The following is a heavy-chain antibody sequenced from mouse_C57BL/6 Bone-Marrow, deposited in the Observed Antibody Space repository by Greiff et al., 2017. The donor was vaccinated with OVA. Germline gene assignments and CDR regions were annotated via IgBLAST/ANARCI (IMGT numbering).Heavy chain of an antibody. CDR1: GYTFTSYG. CDR3: ARVNYYDPFAY. D-gene: IGHD2-4*01. V-gene: IGHV1-81*01. J-gene: IGHJ3*01. Sequence: QVQLQQSGAELARPGASVKLSCKASGYTFTSYGISWVKQRTGQGLEWIGEIYPRSGNTYYNEKFKGKATLTADKSSSTAYMEIRSLTSEDSAVYFCARVNYYDPFAYWGQGTLVTVSA. CDR2: IYPRSGNT.